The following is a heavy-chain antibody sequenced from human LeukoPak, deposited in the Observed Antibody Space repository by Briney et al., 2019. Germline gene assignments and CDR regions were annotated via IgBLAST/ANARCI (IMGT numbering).Heavy chain of an antibody. V-gene: IGHV3-23*01. CDR1: GFTFSSYT. CDR3: VKDEDLYSPTWYLFED. J-gene: IGHJ4*02. CDR2: ITSSGAST. D-gene: IGHD5-12*01. Sequence: GGSLTLSCAASGFTFSSYTMTWVRQAPGKGLEWVSGITSSGASTYYAASVKGRFTVSRDNSENTLYLQINNLSAEDTGTYYCVKDEDLYSPTWYLFEDWGQGTLVTVSS.